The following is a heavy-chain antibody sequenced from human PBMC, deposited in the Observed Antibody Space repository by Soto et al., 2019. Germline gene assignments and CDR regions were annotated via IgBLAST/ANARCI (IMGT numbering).Heavy chain of an antibody. J-gene: IGHJ4*02. CDR3: ARDAALATGIVAN. CDR1: GGTFSSYT. V-gene: IGHV1-69*04. CDR2: IIPILGIA. D-gene: IGHD6-25*01. Sequence: SVKVSCKASGGTFSSYTISWVRQAPGQGLEWMGRIIPILGIANYAQKFQGRVTITADKSTSTAYMELSSLRSEDTAVYYCARDAALATGIVANWCQGTLVTISS.